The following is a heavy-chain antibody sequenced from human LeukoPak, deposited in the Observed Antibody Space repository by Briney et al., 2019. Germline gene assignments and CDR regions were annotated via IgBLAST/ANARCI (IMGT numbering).Heavy chain of an antibody. Sequence: GGSLRLSCAASGFTFSSYSIKWVRQAPGKGLEWVSSIGSSSSYIYYADSVKGRFTVSRDDAKNSLYLQMNSLRAEDTAVYYCARAPLSGNSYSGSYYPDYWGQGTLVTVSS. CDR1: GFTFSSYS. CDR3: ARAPLSGNSYSGSYYPDY. J-gene: IGHJ4*02. V-gene: IGHV3-21*01. CDR2: IGSSSSYI. D-gene: IGHD1-26*01.